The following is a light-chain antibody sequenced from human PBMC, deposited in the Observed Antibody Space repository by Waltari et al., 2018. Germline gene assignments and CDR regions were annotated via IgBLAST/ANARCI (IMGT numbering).Light chain of an antibody. J-gene: IGKJ1*01. CDR1: QDIGHY. V-gene: IGKV3-20*01. CDR3: QHHVRLPAT. CDR2: ATS. Sequence: IVLTQSPGTLSLSPGGRATLSCSASQDIGHYLAWSQQKPGQAPRLLIYATSTRAAGIPDRFSGSGSGADFSLTITRLEPEDFAVYYCQHHVRLPATFGQGTKV.